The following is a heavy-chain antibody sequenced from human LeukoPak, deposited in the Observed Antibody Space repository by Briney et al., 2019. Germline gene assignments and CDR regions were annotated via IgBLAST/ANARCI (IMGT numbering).Heavy chain of an antibody. J-gene: IGHJ4*02. D-gene: IGHD4-17*01. CDR2: IYYSGST. Sequence: PSETLSLTCTVSGGSISRYYWSWIRQPPGKGLEWIGYIYYSGSTNYNPSLKSRVTISVDTSKNQFSLKLSSVTAADTAVYYCARVGTDDYGDYYFDYWGQGTLVTVSS. CDR1: GGSISRYY. CDR3: ARVGTDDYGDYYFDY. V-gene: IGHV4-59*01.